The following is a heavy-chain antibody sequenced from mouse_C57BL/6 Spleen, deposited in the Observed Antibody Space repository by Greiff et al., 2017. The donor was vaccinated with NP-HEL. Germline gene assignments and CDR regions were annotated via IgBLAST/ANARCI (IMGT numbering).Heavy chain of an antibody. V-gene: IGHV1-18*01. Sequence: EVQLQQSGPELVKPGASVKIPCKASGYTFTDYNMDWVKQSHGKSLEWIGDINPNNGGTIYNQKFKGKATLTVDKSSSTAYMERRSLTSEDTAVYYCARLRIYYGNWGAMDYWGQGTSVTVSS. CDR3: ARLRIYYGNWGAMDY. J-gene: IGHJ4*01. CDR1: GYTFTDYN. CDR2: INPNNGGT. D-gene: IGHD2-1*01.